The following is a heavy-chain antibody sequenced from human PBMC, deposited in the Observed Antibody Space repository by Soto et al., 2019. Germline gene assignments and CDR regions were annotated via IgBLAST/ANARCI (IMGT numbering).Heavy chain of an antibody. Sequence: GGSLRLSCAASGFTFSSYWMHWVRQAPGKGLVWVSRINSDGSSTNYADSVKGRFTISRENAKNTLYLQMNSLRAEDTVVYYCARDWIAVAGSLGYYYYGMDVWGQGTTVTVSS. CDR3: ARDWIAVAGSLGYYYYGMDV. V-gene: IGHV3-74*01. CDR2: INSDGSST. CDR1: GFTFSSYW. D-gene: IGHD6-19*01. J-gene: IGHJ6*02.